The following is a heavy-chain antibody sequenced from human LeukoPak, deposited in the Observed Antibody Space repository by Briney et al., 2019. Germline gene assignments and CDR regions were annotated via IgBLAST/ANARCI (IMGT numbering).Heavy chain of an antibody. Sequence: GASLKISCKGSGSRFTSYWIGWVRQMPGKGLEWMGIIYPGDSDTRYSPSFQGQVTISADKSISTAYLQWSSLKASDTAMYYCARSAVAGTFHFDYWGQGTLVTVSS. CDR2: IYPGDSDT. V-gene: IGHV5-51*01. CDR1: GSRFTSYW. CDR3: ARSAVAGTFHFDY. D-gene: IGHD6-19*01. J-gene: IGHJ4*02.